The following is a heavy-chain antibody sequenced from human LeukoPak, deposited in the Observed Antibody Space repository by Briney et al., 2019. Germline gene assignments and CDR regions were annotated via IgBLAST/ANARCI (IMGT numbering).Heavy chain of an antibody. CDR3: ARLTAAGGYYFDD. CDR1: GYNFIRYW. Sequence: GESLRISCKGSGYNFIRYWLSWVRPMPGKGLEWMGSINPSDSYTNYSRPFQGHVIISADKSISAAYLQWSSLKASDTAMYYCARLTAAGGYYFDDWGQGTLVTVSS. CDR2: INPSDSYT. V-gene: IGHV5-10-1*01. D-gene: IGHD6-13*01. J-gene: IGHJ4*02.